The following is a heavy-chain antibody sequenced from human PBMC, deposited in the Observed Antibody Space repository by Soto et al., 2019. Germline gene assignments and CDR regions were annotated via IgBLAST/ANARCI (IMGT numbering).Heavy chain of an antibody. V-gene: IGHV1-3*05. CDR2: INAGNGNT. Sequence: QVQLVQSGAEEKKPGASVKVSCKASGYTFTSYAMPWVRQAPGQRLEWMGWINAGNGNTKYSQKFQGRVTITRDTSASTAYLGLSSLRSEDTGVYYCARVLVGATPVDYWGQGTLVTVSS. J-gene: IGHJ4*02. D-gene: IGHD1-26*01. CDR3: ARVLVGATPVDY. CDR1: GYTFTSYA.